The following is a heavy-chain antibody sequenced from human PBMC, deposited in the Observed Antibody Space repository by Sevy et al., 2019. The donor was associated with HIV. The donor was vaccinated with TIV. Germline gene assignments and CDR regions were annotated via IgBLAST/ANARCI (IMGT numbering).Heavy chain of an antibody. Sequence: GGSLRLSCAASGFTFSKYSMNWVRQPPGKGLEWVSTLSFGCGKINYADSVKGRFTISRDNSKSSVYLQMNNLRPEDTAVYYCAREGCTKPHDYWGQGTLVTVSS. D-gene: IGHD2-8*01. CDR1: GFTFSKYS. CDR2: LSFGCGKI. J-gene: IGHJ4*02. V-gene: IGHV3-23*01. CDR3: AREGCTKPHDY.